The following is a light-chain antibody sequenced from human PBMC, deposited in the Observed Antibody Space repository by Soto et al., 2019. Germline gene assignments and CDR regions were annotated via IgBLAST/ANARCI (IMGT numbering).Light chain of an antibody. V-gene: IGKV3-15*01. J-gene: IGKJ4*01. CDR2: GAS. CDR3: QQYNSWPLT. CDR1: QSVSNN. Sequence: EIVMTQSPVTLSVSPGERATLSCRASQSVSNNLAWYQQKPGQAPRLLIYGASTRATGIPARFSGSGSGTEFTLTISSLQSEDFAVYYCQQYNSWPLTFGGGTKVAIK.